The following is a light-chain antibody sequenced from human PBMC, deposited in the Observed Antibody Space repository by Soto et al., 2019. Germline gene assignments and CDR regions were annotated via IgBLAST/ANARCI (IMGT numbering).Light chain of an antibody. J-gene: IGKJ4*01. V-gene: IGKV3-20*01. Sequence: EIVLTQSPGTLSLSPGERATLSCRASQSVSSSNLAWYQQKPGQAPRLLIYGASSRATGIPDRFSGSGSGTDFTLTISSLEPEDFAVYYCQQYKNWPPLTFGGGTKVEIK. CDR2: GAS. CDR3: QQYKNWPPLT. CDR1: QSVSSSN.